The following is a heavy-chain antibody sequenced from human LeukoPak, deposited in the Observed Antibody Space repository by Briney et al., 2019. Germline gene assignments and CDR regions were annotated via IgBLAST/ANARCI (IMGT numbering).Heavy chain of an antibody. J-gene: IGHJ5*02. V-gene: IGHV7-4-1*02. CDR1: GYTFTGYY. CDR2: INTNTGNP. CDR3: ARDGGITIYAFDP. Sequence: ASVKVSCKASGYTFTGYYMHWVRQAPGQGLEWMGWINTNTGNPTYAQGFTGRFVFSLDTSVSTAYLQISSLKAEDTAAYYCARDGGITIYAFDPWGQGTLVTVSS. D-gene: IGHD3-9*01.